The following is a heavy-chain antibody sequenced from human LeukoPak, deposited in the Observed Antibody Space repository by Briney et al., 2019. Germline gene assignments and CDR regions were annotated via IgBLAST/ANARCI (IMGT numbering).Heavy chain of an antibody. J-gene: IGHJ6*04. Sequence: GRSLRLSCAASGFTFSSYGMHWVRQAPGKGLEWVAVIWYDGSNKYYADSVKGRFTISRDNSKKTLYLRMNSLRAEDTAVYYCSSTTRYYYYYGMDVWGKGTTVTVSS. CDR2: IWYDGSNK. V-gene: IGHV3-33*01. D-gene: IGHD2-2*01. CDR3: SSTTRYYYYYGMDV. CDR1: GFTFSSYG.